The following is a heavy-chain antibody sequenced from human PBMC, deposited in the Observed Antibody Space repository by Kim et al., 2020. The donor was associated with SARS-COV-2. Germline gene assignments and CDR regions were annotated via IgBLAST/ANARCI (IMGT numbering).Heavy chain of an antibody. CDR1: GGSVSNSNYY. Sequence: SETLSLTCTASGGSVSNSNYYWTWIRQPPGKGLEWIGDIYYSGSTNKNPSLKSRVTMSVDTSKNLFSLKLTSVTAADTAVYYCAGSQHYDFWSGYKNYY. D-gene: IGHD3-3*01. CDR2: IYYSGST. CDR3: AGSQHYDFWSGYKNYY. J-gene: IGHJ6*01. V-gene: IGHV4-61*01.